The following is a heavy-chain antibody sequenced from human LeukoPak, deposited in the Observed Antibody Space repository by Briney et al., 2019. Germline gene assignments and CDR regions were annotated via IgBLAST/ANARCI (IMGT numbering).Heavy chain of an antibody. V-gene: IGHV3-23*01. CDR1: GFTFSVYA. CDR3: AKETAAAGPFDY. Sequence: GGSLRLSCAASGFTFSVYAMSWIRKSPGKALEWVSSISGSGTNTYYADSVKGRFIISRDNSKNTLYLQMDSLRAEDTAVYYCAKETAAAGPFDYWGQGTLVTVSS. CDR2: ISGSGTNT. J-gene: IGHJ4*02. D-gene: IGHD6-13*01.